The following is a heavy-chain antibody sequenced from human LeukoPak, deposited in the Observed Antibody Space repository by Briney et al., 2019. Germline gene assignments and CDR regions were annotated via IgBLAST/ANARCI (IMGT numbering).Heavy chain of an antibody. D-gene: IGHD2-15*01. CDR3: VRDHCSGGSCYLDY. V-gene: IGHV1-2*02. CDR2: INPNSGGT. CDR1: GYTFTGYY. J-gene: IGHJ4*02. Sequence: ASVKVSCKASGYTFTGYYMHWVRQAPGQGLEWMGWINPNSGGTNYAQKFQGRVTMTRDTSISTAYMELSRLRSDDTAVYYCVRDHCSGGSCYLDYWGQGTLVTVSS.